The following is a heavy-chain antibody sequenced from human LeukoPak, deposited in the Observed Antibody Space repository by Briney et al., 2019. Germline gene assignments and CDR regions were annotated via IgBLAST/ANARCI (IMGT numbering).Heavy chain of an antibody. CDR1: GGSVINTNW. V-gene: IGHV4-4*02. CDR2: VHLDGRT. J-gene: IGHJ4*02. CDR3: AREGGFYRPLDY. Sequence: PSGTLSLTCGVSGGSVINTNWWTWVRQPPGKGLEWIGEVHLDGRTNYNPSLESRLTMSVDVSENQVSLKLTSVNAADTAVYYCAREGGFYRPLDYSGQGTLVTVSS. D-gene: IGHD3-3*01.